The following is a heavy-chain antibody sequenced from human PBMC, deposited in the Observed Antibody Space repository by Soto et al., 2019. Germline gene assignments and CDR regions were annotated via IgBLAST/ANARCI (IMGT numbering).Heavy chain of an antibody. CDR2: IIPILNSP. V-gene: IGHV1-69*01. CDR3: AREAPYCTSATCPKLYDMDV. D-gene: IGHD2-2*01. CDR1: GGTFGSYA. Sequence: QVQLVQSGAEVKKPGSSVKVSCKASGGTFGSYAITWVRRAPGQGLEWLGGIIPILNSPAYAQKFKARVVITADEITNTAYMELNSLRFDDTAVYYCAREAPYCTSATCPKLYDMDVWGQGTTVTVAS. J-gene: IGHJ6*02.